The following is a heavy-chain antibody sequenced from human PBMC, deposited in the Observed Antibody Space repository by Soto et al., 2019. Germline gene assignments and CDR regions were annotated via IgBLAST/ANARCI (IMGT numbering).Heavy chain of an antibody. D-gene: IGHD6-13*01. Sequence: QVQLVQSGAEVKKPGASVKVSCKASGYTFTSYAMHWVRQAPGQRLEWLGWINAGNGNTKYSQKFQGRVTISRDTSARPAYMEVSSLRSEDTSVYYCARSSRGYPYRGDNWFDAWGQGTLVTVSS. CDR2: INAGNGNT. J-gene: IGHJ5*02. CDR3: ARSSRGYPYRGDNWFDA. V-gene: IGHV1-3*01. CDR1: GYTFTSYA.